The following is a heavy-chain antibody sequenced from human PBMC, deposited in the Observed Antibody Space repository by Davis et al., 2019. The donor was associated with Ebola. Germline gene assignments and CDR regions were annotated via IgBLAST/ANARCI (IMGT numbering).Heavy chain of an antibody. CDR2: INHSGST. CDR3: ARAPHLGYCTGGVCSTTVTNWSDP. CDR1: AGSFSGYY. D-gene: IGHD2-8*02. J-gene: IGHJ5*02. Sequence: SETLSLTCAVYAGSFSGYYWSWTRQPPGKGLDWIGEINHSGSTNYNPSLKSRVTISVDTSKNQFSLKLSSVTAADTAVYYCARAPHLGYCTGGVCSTTVTNWSDPWGQGTLVTVSS. V-gene: IGHV4-34*01.